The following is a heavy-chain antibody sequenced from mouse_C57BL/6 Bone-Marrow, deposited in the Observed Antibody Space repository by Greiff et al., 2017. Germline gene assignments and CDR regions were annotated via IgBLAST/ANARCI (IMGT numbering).Heavy chain of an antibody. Sequence: VQLQQSGAELVKPGASVKLSCKASGYTFTSYWMQWVKQRPGQGLEWIGEIDPSDSYTNYNQKFKGKATLTVDTSSSTAYMQLSSLTSEDSAVYYCARPLYDWGQGTTLTVSS. D-gene: IGHD1-1*01. CDR3: ARPLYD. J-gene: IGHJ2*01. CDR2: IDPSDSYT. V-gene: IGHV1-50*01. CDR1: GYTFTSYW.